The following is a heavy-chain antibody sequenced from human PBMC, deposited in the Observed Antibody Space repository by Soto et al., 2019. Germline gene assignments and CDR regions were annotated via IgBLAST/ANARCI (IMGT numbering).Heavy chain of an antibody. CDR1: GFSFSPSD. V-gene: IGHV3-30*03. CDR3: TRGPTHGAFDI. CDR2: ITIDGSRK. Sequence: GGSLRLSCVASGFSFSPSDMHWVRQAPGKGLEWVAHITIDGSRKYYADSVKGRFTVSRENSKNTGYLQINSLRPDETALYYCTRGPTHGAFDISGKGTMVTVAS. J-gene: IGHJ3*02.